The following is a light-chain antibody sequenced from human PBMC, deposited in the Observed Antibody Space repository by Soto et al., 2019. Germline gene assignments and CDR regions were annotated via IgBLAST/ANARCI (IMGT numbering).Light chain of an antibody. V-gene: IGKV3-15*01. Sequence: EIVILQAPATLSMSPGGRATLSCRASQSLSGTLAGYQQNPGQAPRLLIHAASTRATGFPARFSGSGSGTDFTLTISSLQSEDFAVYYCQQYYRWPWTFGQGTKVDIK. J-gene: IGKJ1*01. CDR2: AAS. CDR3: QQYYRWPWT. CDR1: QSLSGT.